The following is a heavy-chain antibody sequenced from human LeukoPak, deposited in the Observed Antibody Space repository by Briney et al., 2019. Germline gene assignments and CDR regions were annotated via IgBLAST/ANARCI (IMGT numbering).Heavy chain of an antibody. CDR1: GFTFSSFA. Sequence: GGSLRLSCAASGFTFSSFAMHWVPQAPGKGLEWVAFMWHDGGNKYYADSVKGRFTISRDNSKNTLYLQMNSLGPEDTAMYYCAKDSSGSYCVDYWGQGILVTVSS. D-gene: IGHD1-26*01. V-gene: IGHV3-30*02. J-gene: IGHJ4*02. CDR2: MWHDGGNK. CDR3: AKDSSGSYCVDY.